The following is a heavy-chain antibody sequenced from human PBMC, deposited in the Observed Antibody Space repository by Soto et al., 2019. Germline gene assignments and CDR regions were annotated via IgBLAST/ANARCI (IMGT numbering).Heavy chain of an antibody. J-gene: IGHJ4*02. CDR2: ISGSGGST. V-gene: IGHV3-23*01. CDR3: AKGLEDAGIAVAGTPFDY. CDR1: GFTFSSYA. D-gene: IGHD6-19*01. Sequence: PGGSLRLSCAASGFTFSSYAMSWVRQAPGKGLEWVSAISGSGGSTYYADSVKGRFTISRDNSKNTLYLQMNSLRAEDTAVYYCAKGLEDAGIAVAGTPFDYWGQGSLVTVSS.